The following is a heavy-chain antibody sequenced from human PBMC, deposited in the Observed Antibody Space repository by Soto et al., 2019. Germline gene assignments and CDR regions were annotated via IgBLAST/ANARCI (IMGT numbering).Heavy chain of an antibody. CDR1: GFTFSSYA. J-gene: IGHJ6*03. CDR3: AKGIEPDFWSGYGTYYYYYMDV. CDR2: ISGSGGST. D-gene: IGHD3-3*01. V-gene: IGHV3-23*01. Sequence: GGSLRLSCAASGFTFSSYAMSWVRQAPGKGLEWVSAISGSGGSTYYADSVKGRFTIPRDNSKNTLYLQMNSLRAEDTAVYYCAKGIEPDFWSGYGTYYYYYMDVWGKGTTVTVSS.